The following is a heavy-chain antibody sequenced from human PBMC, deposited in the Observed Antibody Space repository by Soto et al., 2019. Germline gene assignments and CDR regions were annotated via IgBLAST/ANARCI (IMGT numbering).Heavy chain of an antibody. V-gene: IGHV1-69*12. CDR2: IIPIFGTA. J-gene: IGHJ6*02. CDR3: ASSVAKYYYYGMDV. Sequence: QVQLVQSGAEVKKPGSSVKVSCKASGGTFSSYAISWVRQAPGQGLEWMGGIIPIFGTANYAQTFQGRVTITAHEATSTAYMELSSLRSEDTAVYYGASSVAKYYYYGMDVWGQGTTVTVSS. D-gene: IGHD5-12*01. CDR1: GGTFSSYA.